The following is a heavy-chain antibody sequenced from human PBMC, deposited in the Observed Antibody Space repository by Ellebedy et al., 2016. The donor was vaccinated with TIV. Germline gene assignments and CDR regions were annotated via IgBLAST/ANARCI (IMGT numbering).Heavy chain of an antibody. Sequence: MPSETLCLTCAAYGGSFRDYYWPWVRQSQGKELEWIGDITHDGKSNYNPFLKSRVTMSVDTSKNQFSLKLSSVTAADTAVYYCARVVVVVGGAVDGAACYCDYWGQGTLVTVSS. CDR1: GGSFRDYY. J-gene: IGHJ4*02. CDR3: ARVVVVVGGAVDGAACYCDY. V-gene: IGHV4-34*01. D-gene: IGHD2-15*01. CDR2: ITHDGKS.